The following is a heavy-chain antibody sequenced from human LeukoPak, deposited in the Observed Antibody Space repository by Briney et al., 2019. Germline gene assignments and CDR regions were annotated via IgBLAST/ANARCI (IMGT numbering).Heavy chain of an antibody. CDR3: ARVVGYDSSGYYPT. J-gene: IGHJ4*02. CDR1: GYTSTSYG. V-gene: IGHV1-18*01. CDR2: ISAYNGNT. Sequence: ASVKVSCXASGYTSTSYGISWVRQARGQGLEWMGWISAYNGNTNYAQKLQGRVTMTTDTSTSTAYMELRSLRSDDTAVYYCARVVGYDSSGYYPTWGQGTLVTVSS. D-gene: IGHD3-22*01.